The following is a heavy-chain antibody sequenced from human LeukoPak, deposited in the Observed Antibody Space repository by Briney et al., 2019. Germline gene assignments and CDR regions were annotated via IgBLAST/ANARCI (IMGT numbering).Heavy chain of an antibody. CDR2: IYNSGST. CDR3: AALLWFGEFSGVVRAFDV. V-gene: IGHV4-39*07. Sequence: PSETLSLTCTVSGGSISSSNYYWGWIRQPPGKGLEWIGSIYNSGSTYYNPSLKSRVTISVDTSKNQFSLKLSSVTAADTAVYYCAALLWFGEFSGVVRAFDVWGQGTVVTVSS. CDR1: GGSISSSNYY. J-gene: IGHJ3*01. D-gene: IGHD3-10*01.